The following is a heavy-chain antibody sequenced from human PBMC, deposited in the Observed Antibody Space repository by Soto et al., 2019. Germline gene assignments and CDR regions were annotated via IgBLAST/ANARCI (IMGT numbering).Heavy chain of an antibody. CDR2: ISGSADST. CDR3: ARRGSGSYYDY. J-gene: IGHJ4*02. D-gene: IGHD1-26*01. Sequence: EVQLLESGGGLVQPGGSLRLSCAASGFTFSSYAMRWVRQAPGEGLEWVSAISGSADSTYYADSVKGRFTISRDNSKNTLYLQMNSLRPEDTAVYYCARRGSGSYYDYWGQGTLVTVSS. V-gene: IGHV3-23*01. CDR1: GFTFSSYA.